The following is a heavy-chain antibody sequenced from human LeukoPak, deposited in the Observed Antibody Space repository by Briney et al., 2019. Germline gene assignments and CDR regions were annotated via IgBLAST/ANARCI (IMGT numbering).Heavy chain of an antibody. CDR2: ISSSGSTI. V-gene: IGHV3-11*04. CDR3: ARASGSYSYFGY. D-gene: IGHD1-26*01. CDR1: GFTFSNAW. Sequence: GGSLRLSCAASGFTFSNAWMNWVRQAPGKGLEWVSYISSSGSTIYYADSMKGRFTISRDNAKNSLYLQMNSLRDEDTAVYYCARASGSYSYFGYWGQGTLVTVSS. J-gene: IGHJ4*02.